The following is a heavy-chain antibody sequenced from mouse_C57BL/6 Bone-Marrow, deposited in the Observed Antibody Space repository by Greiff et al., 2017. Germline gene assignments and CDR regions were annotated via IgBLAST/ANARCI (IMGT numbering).Heavy chain of an antibody. V-gene: IGHV1-50*01. D-gene: IGHD3-2*02. CDR2: IDPSDSYT. J-gene: IGHJ3*01. Sequence: QVQLQQPGAELVKPGASVKLSCKASGYTFTSYWMQWVKQRPGQGLEWIGEIDPSDSYTNYNQKFKGKATLTVDTSSSTAYMQLRSLTSEDSAVYYCARDSSGYIFAYWGQGTLVTVSA. CDR1: GYTFTSYW. CDR3: ARDSSGYIFAY.